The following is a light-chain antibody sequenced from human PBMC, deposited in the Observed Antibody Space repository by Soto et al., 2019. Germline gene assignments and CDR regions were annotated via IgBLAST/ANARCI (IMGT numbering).Light chain of an antibody. V-gene: IGLV2-23*01. Sequence: QSALTQPASVSGSPGQSITISCTGTSSDVGSYNLVSWYQQHPGKAPKLMIYEGSKRPSGVSNRFSGSKSGNTDSLTISGLEAEDEADYYCCSYAGSSTLDVVFGGGTKLTVL. J-gene: IGLJ2*01. CDR3: CSYAGSSTLDVV. CDR1: SSDVGSYNL. CDR2: EGS.